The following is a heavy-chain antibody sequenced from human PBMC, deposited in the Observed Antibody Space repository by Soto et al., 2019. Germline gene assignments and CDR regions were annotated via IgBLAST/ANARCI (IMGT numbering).Heavy chain of an antibody. J-gene: IGHJ6*02. V-gene: IGHV3-48*02. D-gene: IGHD4-17*01. CDR3: ARDYGDYYYYGMDV. CDR1: GFTFSSYS. CDR2: ISSSSSTI. Sequence: SLSCAASGFTFSSYSMNWVRQAPGKGLEWVSYISSSSSTIYYADSVKGRFTISRDNAKNSLYLQMNSLRDEDTAVYYCARDYGDYYYYGMDVWGQGTTVTLSS.